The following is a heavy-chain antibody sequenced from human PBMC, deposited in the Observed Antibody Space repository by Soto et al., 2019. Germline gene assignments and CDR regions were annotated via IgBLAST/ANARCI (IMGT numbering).Heavy chain of an antibody. D-gene: IGHD5-12*01. J-gene: IGHJ6*03. CDR1: GYAYTIYH. CDR3: ARGREVATINRRKDYMDV. V-gene: IGHV1-46*01. CDR2: INPSGGST. Sequence: KLYCKRFGYAYTIYHMHWRRQAPEKGLEWMGIINPSGGSTSYAQKFQGRVTMTRDTSTSTVYMELSSLRSEDTAVYYCARGREVATINRRKDYMDVWGKATTVTVSS.